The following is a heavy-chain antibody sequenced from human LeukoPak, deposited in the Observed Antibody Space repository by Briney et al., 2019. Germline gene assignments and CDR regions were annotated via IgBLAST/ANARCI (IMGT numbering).Heavy chain of an antibody. CDR1: GYTFTNYN. D-gene: IGHD1-1*01. V-gene: IGHV1-8*01. J-gene: IGHJ4*02. Sequence: ASVKVSCKASGYTFTNYNFNWVRQAPGQGLEWMGGMNPNSGNTDYAQKFQGRVTMTRITSISTAYIELSSLRSEDTAVYYCARGPPGYPFDYWGQGTLVTVSS. CDR3: ARGPPGYPFDY. CDR2: MNPNSGNT.